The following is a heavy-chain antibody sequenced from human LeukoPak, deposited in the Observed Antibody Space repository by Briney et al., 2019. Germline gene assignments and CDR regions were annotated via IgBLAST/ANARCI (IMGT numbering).Heavy chain of an antibody. D-gene: IGHD1-14*01. CDR3: ARDELRGPIYGTTFDY. CDR2: ISSSSSYI. V-gene: IGHV3-21*04. CDR1: GFTFNSYS. J-gene: IGHJ4*02. Sequence: PGESLRLSCAASGFTFNSYSMNWVRQAPGKGLEWVSSISSSSSYIYYADSVKGRFTISRDNARNSLYLQMNSLRAEDTALYYRARDELRGPIYGTTFDYWGQGTLVTVSS.